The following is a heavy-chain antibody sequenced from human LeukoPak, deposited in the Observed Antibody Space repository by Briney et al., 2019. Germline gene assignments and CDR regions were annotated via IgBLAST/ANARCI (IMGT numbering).Heavy chain of an antibody. V-gene: IGHV3-23*01. Sequence: GGSLRLSCAASGFTFSSYAMSWVRQAPGKGLEWVSAISGSGGSTYYADSVKGRFTISRDNSKNTLYLQMNSLRAEDTAVYYCARGVGGGFLGYWGQGTLVTVSS. D-gene: IGHD3-3*01. CDR3: ARGVGGGFLGY. CDR1: GFTFSSYA. CDR2: ISGSGGST. J-gene: IGHJ4*02.